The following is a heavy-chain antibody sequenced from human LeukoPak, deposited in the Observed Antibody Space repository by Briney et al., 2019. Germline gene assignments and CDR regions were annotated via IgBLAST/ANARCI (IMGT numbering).Heavy chain of an antibody. CDR3: AREYVVPAANHGMDV. Sequence: GGSLRLSCAASGFTFSSYWMHWVRQAPGKGLVWVSRINSGGSSTSYADSVKGRFTISRDNAKNTLYLQMNSLRAEDTAVYYCAREYVVPAANHGMDVWGQGTTVTVSS. CDR1: GFTFSSYW. CDR2: INSGGSST. V-gene: IGHV3-74*01. D-gene: IGHD2-2*01. J-gene: IGHJ6*02.